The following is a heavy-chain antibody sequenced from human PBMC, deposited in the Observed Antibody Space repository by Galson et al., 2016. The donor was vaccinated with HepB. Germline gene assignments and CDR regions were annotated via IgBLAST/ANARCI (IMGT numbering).Heavy chain of an antibody. CDR2: TYYRSKWYY. J-gene: IGHJ4*02. V-gene: IGHV6-1*01. D-gene: IGHD2-15*01. CDR3: ARETRGFGAYGILGYCSGADCFWGLGFDF. CDR1: GDSVSGTRAA. Sequence: CAISGDSVSGTRAAWNWIRQSPSRGLEWLGRTYYRSKWYYDYAVSVKSRITINPDTSKNQFSLQLNSVTPEDTAVYYCARETRGFGAYGILGYCSGADCFWGLGFDFWGQGALVTVSS.